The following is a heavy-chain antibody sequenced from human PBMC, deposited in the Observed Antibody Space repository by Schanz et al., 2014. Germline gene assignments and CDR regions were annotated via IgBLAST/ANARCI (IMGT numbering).Heavy chain of an antibody. Sequence: QLMQSGSEVRKPGASAKVSCKASGYIFGSHGMTWARQAPGQGPELMGWINAHTGNTQYGQKFQGRVNMSGDTVTTTVHLELTRQRTDDTAIDYCARVHIAAYHYNSPGAFDIWGQGTLVTVSS. CDR1: GYIFGSHG. D-gene: IGHD3-10*01. J-gene: IGHJ3*02. CDR3: ARVHIAAYHYNSPGAFDI. CDR2: INAHTGNT. V-gene: IGHV1-18*01.